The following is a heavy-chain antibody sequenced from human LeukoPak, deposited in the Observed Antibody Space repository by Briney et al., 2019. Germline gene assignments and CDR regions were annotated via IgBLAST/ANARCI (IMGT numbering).Heavy chain of an antibody. CDR1: GGSISSYY. V-gene: IGHV4-59*08. D-gene: IGHD2-15*01. J-gene: IGHJ5*02. CDR2: IYYSGST. Sequence: SETLSLTCTVSGGSISSYYWSWIRQPPVKGLEWIGYIYYSGSTNYNPSLKSRVTISVDTSKNQFSLKLSSVTAADTAVYYCARHVVAVPWFDPWGQGTLVTVSS. CDR3: ARHVVAVPWFDP.